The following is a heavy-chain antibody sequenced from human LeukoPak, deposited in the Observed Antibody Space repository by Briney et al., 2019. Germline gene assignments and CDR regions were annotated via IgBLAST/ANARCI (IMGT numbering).Heavy chain of an antibody. D-gene: IGHD5-12*01. CDR1: DGSMSSNIHY. CDR2: IFYSGSA. V-gene: IGHV4-39*01. Sequence: SETLSLTCTVSDGSMSSNIHYWGWIRQPPGKGLEWIGNIFYSGSASYNASLKSRVTISIDTSKNQLSLSLTSVTAADTAVYYCARRQAWRPLDYWGQGTLVTVSS. CDR3: ARRQAWRPLDY. J-gene: IGHJ4*02.